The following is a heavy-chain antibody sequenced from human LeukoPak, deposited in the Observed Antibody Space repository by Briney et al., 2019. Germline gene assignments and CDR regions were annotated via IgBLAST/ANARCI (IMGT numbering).Heavy chain of an antibody. D-gene: IGHD6-19*01. CDR3: ARDYSSGWYAPLFSDY. Sequence: ASVKVSCKASGYTFTSYGISWVRQAPGQGLEWMGWISAYNGNTNYAQKLQGRVTMTTDTSTSTAYMELRSLRSDDTAVYYCARDYSSGWYAPLFSDYWGQGTLVTVSS. CDR2: ISAYNGNT. J-gene: IGHJ4*02. CDR1: GYTFTSYG. V-gene: IGHV1-18*01.